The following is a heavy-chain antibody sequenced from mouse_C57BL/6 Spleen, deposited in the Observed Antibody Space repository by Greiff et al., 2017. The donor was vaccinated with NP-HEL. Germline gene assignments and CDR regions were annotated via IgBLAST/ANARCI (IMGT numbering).Heavy chain of an antibody. CDR3: ARITTVPYFDV. CDR2: IYPRSGNT. D-gene: IGHD1-1*01. V-gene: IGHV1-81*01. J-gene: IGHJ1*03. CDR1: GYTFTSYG. Sequence: VKLQESGAELARPGASVKLSCKASGYTFTSYGISWVKQRTGQGLEWIGEIYPRSGNTYYNEKFKGKATLTADKSSSTAYMELRSLTSEDSAVYFCARITTVPYFDVWGTGTTVTVSS.